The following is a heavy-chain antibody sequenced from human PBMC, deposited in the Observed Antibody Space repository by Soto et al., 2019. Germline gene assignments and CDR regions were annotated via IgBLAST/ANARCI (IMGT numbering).Heavy chain of an antibody. J-gene: IGHJ6*02. CDR2: ISSSSRYI. Sequence: GGSLRLSCAPSAFTPSRYRTRCVRQVQGQGLEWVSSISSSSRYIYYADSVKGRFTISRDNAKNSLYLQMNSLRAEDTAVYYCASFFRSSSSTNRYYYYGMDVWGQGTTVTVSS. CDR3: ASFFRSSSSTNRYYYYGMDV. V-gene: IGHV3-21*01. D-gene: IGHD6-6*01. CDR1: AFTPSRYR.